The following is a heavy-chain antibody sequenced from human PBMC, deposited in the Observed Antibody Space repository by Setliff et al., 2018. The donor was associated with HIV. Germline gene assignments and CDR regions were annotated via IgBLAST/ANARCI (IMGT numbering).Heavy chain of an antibody. D-gene: IGHD3-10*01. J-gene: IGHJ4*02. CDR1: GYSISSGYY. V-gene: IGHV4-61*01. Sequence: SETLSLTCTVSGYSISSGYYWTWIRQPPGKGLEWIGFIYYSGTTNYNPSLKSRVTMSLDTSKNQFSLEVNSLSSADTAVYYCARMVIQFGDYHFDDWGQGALVTV. CDR2: IYYSGTT. CDR3: ARMVIQFGDYHFDD.